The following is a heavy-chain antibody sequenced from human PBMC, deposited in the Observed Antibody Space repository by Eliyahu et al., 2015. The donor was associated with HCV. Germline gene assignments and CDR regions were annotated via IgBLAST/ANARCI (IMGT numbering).Heavy chain of an antibody. J-gene: IGHJ4*02. CDR2: ISSSSSYI. CDR3: ARDARAVVGDFWSGYLTYFDY. Sequence: EVQLVESGGGLVKPGGSLRLSCAASGFTFSSYSMNWVRQAPGKGLEWVSSISSSSSYIYYADSVKGRFTISRDNAKNSLYLQMNSLRAEDTAVYYCARDARAVVGDFWSGYLTYFDYWGQGTLVTVSS. D-gene: IGHD3-3*01. V-gene: IGHV3-21*01. CDR1: GFTFSSYS.